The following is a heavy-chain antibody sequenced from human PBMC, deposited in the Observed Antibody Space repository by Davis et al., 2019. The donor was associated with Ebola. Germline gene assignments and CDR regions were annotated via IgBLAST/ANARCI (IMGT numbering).Heavy chain of an antibody. CDR1: GFTFSRHA. J-gene: IGHJ4*02. CDR3: ARDQSGYSGSYYGDY. V-gene: IGHV3-48*04. Sequence: GESLKISCAASGFTFSRHAIHWVRQAPGKGLEWVSYISSSGSTIYYADSAKGRFTISRDNAKNSLYLQMNSLRAEDTAVYYCARDQSGYSGSYYGDYWGQGTLVTVSS. CDR2: ISSSGSTI. D-gene: IGHD1-26*01.